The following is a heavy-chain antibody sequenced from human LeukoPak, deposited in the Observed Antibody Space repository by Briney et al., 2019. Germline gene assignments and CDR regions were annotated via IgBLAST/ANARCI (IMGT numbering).Heavy chain of an antibody. J-gene: IGHJ5*02. V-gene: IGHV4-59*11. CDR3: AKIEVGRFDP. Sequence: SETLSLTCTVTGASISSHYWCWIRQTPGTGLEWIGDIYDRGSTTYNPSLKSQVSISVDTSRNQSSLNLRSVTAADTAVYYCAKIEVGRFDPWGQGTLVTVSS. CDR1: GASISSHY. CDR2: IYDRGST. D-gene: IGHD1-26*01.